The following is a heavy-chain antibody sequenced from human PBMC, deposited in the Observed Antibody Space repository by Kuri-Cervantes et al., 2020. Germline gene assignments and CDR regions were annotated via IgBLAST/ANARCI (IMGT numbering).Heavy chain of an antibody. Sequence: GSLRLSCTVSGGSISSTSHYWGWNRQPPGKGLEWIGSIYYTGSTYYNPSLKSRVTISVDTSKNQFSLKLSSVTAADTAVYYCAPWEGYWGQGTLVTVSS. CDR1: GGSISSTSHY. V-gene: IGHV4-39*01. CDR2: IYYTGST. J-gene: IGHJ4*02. CDR3: APWEGY. D-gene: IGHD1-26*01.